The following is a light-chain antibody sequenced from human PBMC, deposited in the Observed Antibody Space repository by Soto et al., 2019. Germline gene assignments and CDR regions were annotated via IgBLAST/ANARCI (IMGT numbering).Light chain of an antibody. CDR1: QSVSSNH. CDR3: QQYGSSGT. Sequence: DIVLTQSPGTLSLSPVERATLSCRASQSVSSNHLAWYQQKPGQAPRLLIYDASSRPTDIPARFSGSGSGTDFTLTISSLEPEDFAVYYCQQYGSSGTFGQGTKVDIK. CDR2: DAS. V-gene: IGKV3-20*01. J-gene: IGKJ1*01.